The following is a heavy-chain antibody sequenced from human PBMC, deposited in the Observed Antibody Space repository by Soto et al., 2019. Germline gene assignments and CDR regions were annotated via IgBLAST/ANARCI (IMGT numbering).Heavy chain of an antibody. J-gene: IGHJ3*02. CDR1: GFTFSSYA. CDR3: AKDVLLWFGELPTNDAFDI. CDR2: ISGSGGST. D-gene: IGHD3-10*01. V-gene: IGHV3-23*01. Sequence: GSLRLSCAASGFTFSSYAMSWVRQAPGKGLEWVSAISGSGGSTYYADSVKGRFTISRDNSKNTLYLQMNSLRAEDTAVYYCAKDVLLWFGELPTNDAFDIWGQGTMVTVSS.